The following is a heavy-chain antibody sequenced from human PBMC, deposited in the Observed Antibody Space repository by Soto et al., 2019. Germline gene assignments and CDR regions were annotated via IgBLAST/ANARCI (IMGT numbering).Heavy chain of an antibody. CDR2: ISWDGGST. D-gene: IGHD3-22*01. CDR3: AKGFYYYDSSGHPPDY. V-gene: IGHV3-43*01. Sequence: PGGSLRLSCAASGFTFDDYTMHWVRQAPGKGLEWVSLISWDGGSTYYSDSVKGRFTISRDNSKKSLYLQMYSLRTEDTALHYCAKGFYYYDSSGHPPDYWGLGALVTVSS. CDR1: GFTFDDYT. J-gene: IGHJ4*02.